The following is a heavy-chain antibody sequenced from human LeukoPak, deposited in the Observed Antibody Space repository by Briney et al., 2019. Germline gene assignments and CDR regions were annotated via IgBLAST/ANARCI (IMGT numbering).Heavy chain of an antibody. CDR2: ISWNSGSI. CDR3: AKVLSRGYSYGPYFDY. CDR1: GFTFDDYA. V-gene: IGHV3-9*01. J-gene: IGHJ4*02. Sequence: QPGRSLRLSCAASGFTFDDYAMHWVRQAPGKGLEWVSGISWNSGSIGYADSVKGRFTISRDNAKNSLYLQVNSLRAEDTALYYCAKVLSRGYSYGPYFDYWGQGTLVTVSS. D-gene: IGHD5-18*01.